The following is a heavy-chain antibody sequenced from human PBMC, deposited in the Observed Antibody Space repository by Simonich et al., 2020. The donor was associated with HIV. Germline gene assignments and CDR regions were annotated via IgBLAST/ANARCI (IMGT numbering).Heavy chain of an antibody. CDR1: GGSITSSSYY. D-gene: IGHD3-3*01. CDR2: ISHSGIT. CDR3: ARHWGYDFWSGYYFDY. Sequence: HLQLQESGPGLVKPSETLSLTCTVSGGSITSSSYYWGWIRQPPGKGLEWIGEISHSGITNYNQSLKSRVTISVDTSKNQFSLKVSSVTAADTAVYYCARHWGYDFWSGYYFDYWGQGTLVTVSS. V-gene: IGHV4-39*01. J-gene: IGHJ4*02.